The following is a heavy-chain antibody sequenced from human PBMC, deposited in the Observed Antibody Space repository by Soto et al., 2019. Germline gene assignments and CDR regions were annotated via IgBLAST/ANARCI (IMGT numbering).Heavy chain of an antibody. Sequence: QVQLVESGGGVVQPGRSLRLSCAASGFTFSSYAMHWVRQAPGKGLEWVAVISYDGSNKYYADSVKGRFTISRDNSKNTVYVQMNSLRAEDTAVYYCARDNSPYSSGWHNRHFDYWGQGTLVTVSS. D-gene: IGHD6-19*01. V-gene: IGHV3-30-3*01. CDR1: GFTFSSYA. CDR2: ISYDGSNK. CDR3: ARDNSPYSSGWHNRHFDY. J-gene: IGHJ4*02.